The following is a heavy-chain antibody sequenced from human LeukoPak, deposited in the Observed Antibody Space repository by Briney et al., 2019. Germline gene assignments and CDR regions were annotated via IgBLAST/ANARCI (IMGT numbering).Heavy chain of an antibody. CDR1: GGSISSGDYY. V-gene: IGHV4-61*08. CDR3: ARATYYDFWSGWRD. D-gene: IGHD3-3*01. CDR2: IYYSGST. Sequence: SETLSLTCTVSGGSISSGDYYWSWIRQPPGKGLEWIGYIYYSGSTNYNPSLKSRVSISIDKSKNQFSLKLTSVTAADTAVYYCARATYYDFWSGWRDWGQGTLVTVSS. J-gene: IGHJ4*02.